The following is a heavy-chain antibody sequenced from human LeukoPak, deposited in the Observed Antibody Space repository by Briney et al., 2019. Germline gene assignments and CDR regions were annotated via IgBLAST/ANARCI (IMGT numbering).Heavy chain of an antibody. D-gene: IGHD2-2*02. J-gene: IGHJ6*02. V-gene: IGHV6-1*01. CDR3: ARDRIPYGMDV. CDR2: TYYRSKWYN. Sequence: LGRTYYRSKWYNDYAVSVKSRIIINPDTSKNQFSLHLSSVTPEDTAVYYCARDRIPYGMDVWGQGTTVTVSS.